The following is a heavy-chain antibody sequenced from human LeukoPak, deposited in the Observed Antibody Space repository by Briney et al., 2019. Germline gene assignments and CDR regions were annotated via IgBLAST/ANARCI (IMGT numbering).Heavy chain of an antibody. V-gene: IGHV4-34*01. CDR3: ARGAAKRNDFWSGYYSYYFDY. Sequence: PSETLSLTCAVYGGSFSGYYWGWIRQPPGKGLEWIEEINHSGSTNYNPSLKSRVTISVDTSKNQFSLKLSSVTAADTAVYYCARGAAKRNDFWSGYYSYYFDYWGQGTLVTVSS. CDR1: GGSFSGYY. CDR2: INHSGST. J-gene: IGHJ4*02. D-gene: IGHD3-3*01.